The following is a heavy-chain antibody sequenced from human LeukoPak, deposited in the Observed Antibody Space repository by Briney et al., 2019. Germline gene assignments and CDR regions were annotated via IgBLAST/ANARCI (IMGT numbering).Heavy chain of an antibody. CDR3: ARRALGGVGPGAFDI. D-gene: IGHD3-16*01. CDR1: GGSISSYY. Sequence: SETLSLTCTVSGGSISSYYWSWIRQPAGKGLEWIGRIYTSGSTYYNPSLKSRVTISVDTSKNQFSPKLSSVTAADTAVYYCARRALGGVGPGAFDIWGQGTMVTVSS. CDR2: IYTSGST. V-gene: IGHV4-4*07. J-gene: IGHJ3*02.